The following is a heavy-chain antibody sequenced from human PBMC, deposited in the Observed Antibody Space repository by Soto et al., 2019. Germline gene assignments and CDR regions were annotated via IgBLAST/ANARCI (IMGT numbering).Heavy chain of an antibody. V-gene: IGHV3-30*02. Sequence: PGGSLRLSCAASGFTFSSYGIHWVRQAPGKGLEWVGIIWYDGSNKYYADSVKGRFTISRDNSKNTLYLQMNSLRAEDTAVYYCAKDLHPSHCTNGVCYYYGMDVWGQGTTVTVSS. J-gene: IGHJ6*02. CDR3: AKDLHPSHCTNGVCYYYGMDV. D-gene: IGHD2-8*01. CDR2: IWYDGSNK. CDR1: GFTFSSYG.